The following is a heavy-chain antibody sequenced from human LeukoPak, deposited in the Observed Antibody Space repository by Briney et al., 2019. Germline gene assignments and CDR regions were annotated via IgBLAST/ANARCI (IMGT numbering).Heavy chain of an antibody. CDR2: ICPGDSDT. J-gene: IGHJ4*02. V-gene: IGHV5-51*01. CDR1: GYSFTSHW. D-gene: IGHD1-1*01. Sequence: GESLKISCKGSGYSFTSHWIGWVRQMPGKGLEWMGIICPGDSDTRYSPSFQGQVTISADKSTSTAYLQWNSLKASDTAMYYCAKRINWNVDYWGQGTLVTVSS. CDR3: AKRINWNVDY.